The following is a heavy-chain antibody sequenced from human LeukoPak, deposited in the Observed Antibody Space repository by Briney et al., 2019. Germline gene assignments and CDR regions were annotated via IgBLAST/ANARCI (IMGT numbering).Heavy chain of an antibody. Sequence: PGGSLRLSCAASGFTFDDYGMSWVRQAPGKGLEWVSGINWNGGSTGYADSVKGRVTISRDNAKNALYLQMSRLRAEDTALYYCARALELWSLYYLDYWGQGTLVTVSS. CDR3: ARALELWSLYYLDY. CDR2: INWNGGST. CDR1: GFTFDDYG. V-gene: IGHV3-20*04. D-gene: IGHD2-21*01. J-gene: IGHJ4*02.